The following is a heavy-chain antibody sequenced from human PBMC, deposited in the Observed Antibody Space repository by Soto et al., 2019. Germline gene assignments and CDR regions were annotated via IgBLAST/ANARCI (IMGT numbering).Heavy chain of an antibody. CDR1: GGSISSGGYY. CDR3: SRGAYCSGGSCSAFDI. J-gene: IGHJ3*02. V-gene: IGHV4-31*03. CDR2: IYYSGST. Sequence: PSETLSLTCTVSGGSISSGGYYWSWIRQHPGKGQEWIGYIYYSGSTYYNPSLKSRVTISVDTSKNQFSLKLSSVTAADTAVYYCSRGAYCSGGSCSAFDIWGQGTMVTVSS. D-gene: IGHD2-15*01.